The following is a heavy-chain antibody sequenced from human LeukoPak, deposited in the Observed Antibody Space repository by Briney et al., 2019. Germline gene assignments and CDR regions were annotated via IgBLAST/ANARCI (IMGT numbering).Heavy chain of an antibody. D-gene: IGHD6-6*01. CDR2: IWNDGSNK. V-gene: IGHV3-33*01. CDR1: GFTFSSYG. J-gene: IGHJ4*02. CDR3: ARDYLHHSSSSPVFEY. Sequence: GRSLRLSCAASGFTFSSYGMHWVRQAPGKGLEWVAGIWNDGSNKYYADSVKGRFTISRDNSKNRLYRKMNSWRAEDRAVYYFARDYLHHSSSSPVFEYWGQETLVTVSS.